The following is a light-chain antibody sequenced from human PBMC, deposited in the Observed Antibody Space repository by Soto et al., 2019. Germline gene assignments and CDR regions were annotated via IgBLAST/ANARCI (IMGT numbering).Light chain of an antibody. Sequence: EIVLTQSPGTLSLSPGERATLSCRASQSVSSSYLAWYQQIPGQAPRLLIYGASTRATDIPARFSGSGSGTEFTLTISSLQSEDFAVYHCQQYNDWPKTFGHGTKV. CDR2: GAS. CDR3: QQYNDWPKT. J-gene: IGKJ1*01. V-gene: IGKV3-15*01. CDR1: QSVSSSY.